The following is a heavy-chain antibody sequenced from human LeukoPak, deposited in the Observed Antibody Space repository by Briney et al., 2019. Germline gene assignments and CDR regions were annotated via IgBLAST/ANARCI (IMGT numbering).Heavy chain of an antibody. CDR2: IYTSGST. CDR3: ARHDYYGSGSFDY. J-gene: IGHJ4*02. CDR1: GGSISSYY. V-gene: IGHV4-4*09. Sequence: SETLSLTCTVSGGSISSYYWSWIRQPPGKGLEWIGYIYTSGSTNYNPSLKSRVTISVDTSKNQFSLKLSSVTAADTAVYYCARHDYYGSGSFDYWGQGTPVTVSS. D-gene: IGHD3-10*01.